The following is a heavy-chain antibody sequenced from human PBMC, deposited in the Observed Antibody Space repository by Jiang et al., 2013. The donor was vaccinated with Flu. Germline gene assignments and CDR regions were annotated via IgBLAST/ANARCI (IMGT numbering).Heavy chain of an antibody. CDR1: GGSISSYY. Sequence: PGLVKPSETLSLTCTVSGGSISSYYWSWIRQPPGKGLEWIGYIYYSGSTNYNPSLKSRVTISVDTSKNQFSLKLGSVTAADTAVYYCAAIESSTSSFDYWGQGTLVTVSS. V-gene: IGHV4-59*01. J-gene: IGHJ4*02. CDR2: IYYSGST. CDR3: AAIESSTSSFDY. D-gene: IGHD6-6*01.